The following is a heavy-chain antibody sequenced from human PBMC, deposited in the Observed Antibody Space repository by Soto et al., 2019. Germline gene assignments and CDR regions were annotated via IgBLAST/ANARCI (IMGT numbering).Heavy chain of an antibody. CDR2: IYYSGST. CDR3: ARSSHSTVTPFDY. J-gene: IGHJ4*02. D-gene: IGHD4-17*01. V-gene: IGHV4-31*03. Sequence: QVQLQESGPGLVKPSLTLSLTCTVSGGSISSGGYYWSWIRQHPGTGLEWIGYIYYSGSTYYNPSLESRVTISVDTSKNQFSLKLSSVTAADTAVYYCARSSHSTVTPFDYWGQGTLVTVSS. CDR1: GGSISSGGYY.